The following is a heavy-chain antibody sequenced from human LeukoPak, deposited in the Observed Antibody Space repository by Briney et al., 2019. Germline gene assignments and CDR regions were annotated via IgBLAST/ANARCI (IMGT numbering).Heavy chain of an antibody. D-gene: IGHD6-13*01. V-gene: IGHV3-23*01. J-gene: IGHJ4*02. Sequence: GGSLRLSCAASGFTFSSYAMSWVRQAPGQGLEWVSAISGSGGSTYYADSVKGRFTISRDNSKNTLYLQMNSLSAEDTPVYYCAKLGSWYYFDYWGQGTLVTVSS. CDR3: AKLGSWYYFDY. CDR2: ISGSGGST. CDR1: GFTFSSYA.